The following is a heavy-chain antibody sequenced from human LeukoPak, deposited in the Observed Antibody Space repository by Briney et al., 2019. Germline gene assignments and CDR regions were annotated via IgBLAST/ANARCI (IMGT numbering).Heavy chain of an antibody. CDR2: ISYSGST. CDR3: ATRVVPMYYFDY. D-gene: IGHD3-3*01. CDR1: GGSISSGAYY. V-gene: IGHV4-31*03. Sequence: SQTLSLTCTVSGGSISSGAYYWSWIRQLPGKGLEWIGYISYSGSTYYNPSLESRVSISGDTSKNQFSLKLSSVIAADTAVYYCATRVVPMYYFDYWGQGTLVTVSS. J-gene: IGHJ4*02.